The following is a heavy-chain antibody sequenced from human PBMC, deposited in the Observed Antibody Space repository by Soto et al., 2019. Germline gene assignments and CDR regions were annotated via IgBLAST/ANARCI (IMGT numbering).Heavy chain of an antibody. J-gene: IGHJ4*02. CDR1: GFTFSRFE. CDR3: TRAAWFPYLSFY. Sequence: QPGGSLRLSCAASGFTFSRFESHWVRQAPGKGLEWISYISSSGSTAYYASSVEGRFTISRDNANNSVYLQMDSLRAEDTALYYCTRAAWFPYLSFYWGQGALVTVSS. CDR2: ISSSGSTA. V-gene: IGHV3-48*03. D-gene: IGHD3-10*01.